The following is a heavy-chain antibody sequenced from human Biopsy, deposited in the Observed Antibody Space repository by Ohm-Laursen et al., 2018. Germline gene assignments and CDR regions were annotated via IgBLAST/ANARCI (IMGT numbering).Heavy chain of an antibody. Sequence: ASVKVSGKASGYTFTSYDITWVRQASGQGPEWIGWLNPVSGNSNFGQKFRGRVTVTSDTSISTAYMELSGLTSDDTATYYCGRAVRNQLLTDPWGQGTLVTVTS. CDR2: LNPVSGNS. J-gene: IGHJ5*02. CDR1: GYTFTSYD. CDR3: GRAVRNQLLTDP. V-gene: IGHV1-8*01. D-gene: IGHD1-7*01.